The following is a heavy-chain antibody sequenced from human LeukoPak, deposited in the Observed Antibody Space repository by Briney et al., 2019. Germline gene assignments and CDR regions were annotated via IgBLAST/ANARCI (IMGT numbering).Heavy chain of an antibody. J-gene: IGHJ4*02. D-gene: IGHD2-21*02. CDR3: ARGPIVVVTATRFDY. V-gene: IGHV3-21*01. CDR1: GFTFSSYS. CDR2: ISSSSYI. Sequence: GGSLRLSCAASGFTFSSYSMNWVRQAPGKGLEWVSSISSSSYIYYADSVKGRFTISRDNAKNSLYLQMNSLRAEDTAVYYCARGPIVVVTATRFDYWGQGTLVTVSS.